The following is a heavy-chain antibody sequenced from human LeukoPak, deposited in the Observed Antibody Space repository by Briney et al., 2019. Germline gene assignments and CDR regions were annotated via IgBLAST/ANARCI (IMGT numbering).Heavy chain of an antibody. CDR3: ARGYCSSTSCYGYFDY. J-gene: IGHJ4*02. V-gene: IGHV3-33*01. Sequence: GGSLRLSCAASGXTFSSYGMHWVRQAPGKGLEWVAVIWYDGSNKYYADSVKGRFTISRDNSKNTLYLQMNSLRAEDTAVYYCARGYCSSTSCYGYFDYWGQGTLVTVSS. CDR1: GXTFSSYG. CDR2: IWYDGSNK. D-gene: IGHD2-2*01.